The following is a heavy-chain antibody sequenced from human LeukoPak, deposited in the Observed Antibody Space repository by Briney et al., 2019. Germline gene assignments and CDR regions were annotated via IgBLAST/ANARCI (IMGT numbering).Heavy chain of an antibody. V-gene: IGHV3-33*01. J-gene: IGHJ6*02. CDR2: IWYDGSNK. Sequence: PGGSLRLSCAASGFTFSSYGMHWVRQAPGKGLEWVAVIWYDGSNKYYADSVKGRVTISRDNSKNTLYLQMNSLRAEDTAVYYCATLMTKEYYYYGMDVWGQGTTVTVSS. CDR3: ATLMTKEYYYYGMDV. CDR1: GFTFSSYG.